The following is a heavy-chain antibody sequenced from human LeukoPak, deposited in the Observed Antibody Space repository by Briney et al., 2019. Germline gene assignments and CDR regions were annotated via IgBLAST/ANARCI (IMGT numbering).Heavy chain of an antibody. CDR2: VNDSGGT. CDR3: ARGSGSRRAFYYYYYYMDV. J-gene: IGHJ6*03. D-gene: IGHD1-26*01. CDR1: IDSFTNYY. Sequence: SETLSLTCAVYIDSFTNYYWNWIRQTPGKGLEWIGEVNDSGGTNINPSLRSRVILSVDTSKNQFSLKLSSVTAADTAVYYCARGSGSRRAFYYYYYYMDVWGKGTTVTVSS. V-gene: IGHV4-34*01.